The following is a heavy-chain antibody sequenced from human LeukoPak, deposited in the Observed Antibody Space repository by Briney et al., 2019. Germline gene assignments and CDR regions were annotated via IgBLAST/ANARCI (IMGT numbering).Heavy chain of an antibody. CDR3: ARALLYYYDSSGYSPSTGFDY. CDR1: GYTFSASY. V-gene: IGHV1-2*02. D-gene: IGHD3-22*01. Sequence: ASVKVSCKASGYTFSASYMHWLRQAPGQGLEWMGWINPNSGDTHYGQKFQGRVTMTRDTSISTAYMELSRLRSDDTAVYYCARALLYYYDSSGYSPSTGFDYWGQGTLVTVSS. J-gene: IGHJ4*02. CDR2: INPNSGDT.